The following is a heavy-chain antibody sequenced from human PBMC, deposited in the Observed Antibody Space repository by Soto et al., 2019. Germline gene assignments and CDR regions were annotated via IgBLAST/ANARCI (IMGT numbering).Heavy chain of an antibody. D-gene: IGHD5-18*01. CDR3: ARMTASYFDY. Sequence: GALRLSCAASGFTFSSYEMNWVRQAPGKGLEWVSYISSSGSTIYYADSVKGRFTISRDNAKNSLYLQMNSLRAEDTAVYYCARMTASYFDYWGQGTLATVSS. CDR2: ISSSGSTI. V-gene: IGHV3-48*03. J-gene: IGHJ4*02. CDR1: GFTFSSYE.